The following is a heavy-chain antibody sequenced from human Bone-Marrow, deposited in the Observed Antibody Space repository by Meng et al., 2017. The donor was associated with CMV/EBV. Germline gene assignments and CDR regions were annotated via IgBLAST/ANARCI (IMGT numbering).Heavy chain of an antibody. CDR2: INPSDGSST. CDR3: ARELDFDY. J-gene: IGHJ4*02. CDR1: GYTFTSYY. V-gene: IGHV1-46*04. Sequence: ASVKVSCKASGYTFTSYYMHWVRQAPGQGLEWMGIINPSDGSSTSYADSVKGRFTISRDNAKNTLYLQMNSLRAEDTAVYYCARELDFDYWGQGTLVTVSS.